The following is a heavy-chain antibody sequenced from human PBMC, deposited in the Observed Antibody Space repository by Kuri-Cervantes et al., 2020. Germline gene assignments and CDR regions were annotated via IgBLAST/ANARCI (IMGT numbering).Heavy chain of an antibody. CDR3: TTWGPSTVPGTPFDI. CDR2: IKSNPDGGTT. Sequence: GGSLRLSCAASGFIYSNAYMSWVRQAPGKGLEWVGRIKSNPDGGTTDYVVPVKGRFTISRDDSKNTLYLQMNSLKTEDTGVYYCTTWGPSTVPGTPFDIWGQGTMVTVSS. D-gene: IGHD6-19*01. J-gene: IGHJ3*02. CDR1: GFIYSNAY. V-gene: IGHV3-15*01.